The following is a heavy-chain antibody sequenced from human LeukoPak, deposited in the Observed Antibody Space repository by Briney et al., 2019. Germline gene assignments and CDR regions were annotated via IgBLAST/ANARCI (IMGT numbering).Heavy chain of an antibody. J-gene: IGHJ4*02. CDR1: GFTFSSYS. CDR2: ISSSSSYM. Sequence: PGGSLRLSCAASGFTFSSYSMNWVRQAPGKGLEWVSSISSSSSYMYYADSVKGRFTISRDNAKNSLYLQMNSLRAEDTAVYYCARVAYGDYARLGYWGQGTLVTVSS. D-gene: IGHD4-17*01. V-gene: IGHV3-21*01. CDR3: ARVAYGDYARLGY.